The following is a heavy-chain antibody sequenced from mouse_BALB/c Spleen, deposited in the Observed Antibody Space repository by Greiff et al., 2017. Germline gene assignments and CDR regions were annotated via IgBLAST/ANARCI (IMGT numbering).Heavy chain of an antibody. CDR3: ARDYCDY. CDR1: GFTFSSYG. Sequence: EVKVVESGGGLVQPGGSLKLSCAASGFTFSSYGMSWVRQTPDKRLELVATINSNGGSTYYPDSVKGRFTISRDNAKNTLYLQMSSLKSEDTAMYYCARDYCDYWGQGTTLTVSS. J-gene: IGHJ2*01. V-gene: IGHV5-6-3*01. CDR2: INSNGGST.